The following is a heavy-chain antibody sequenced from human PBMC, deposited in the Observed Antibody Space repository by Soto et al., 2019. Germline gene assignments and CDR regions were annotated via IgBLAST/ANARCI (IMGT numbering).Heavy chain of an antibody. V-gene: IGHV4-30-4*01. CDR1: GGSVSSGDCY. Sequence: LSLTCTVSGGSVSSGDCYWSWLRQPPGKGLEWIGYIYYSGSTYYNPSLKSRVTISVDTSKNQFSLKLSSVTAADTAVYYCARYNTAMDSVGHRTFDYWGQGTLVTVSS. J-gene: IGHJ4*02. CDR2: IYYSGST. CDR3: ARYNTAMDSVGHRTFDY. D-gene: IGHD5-18*01.